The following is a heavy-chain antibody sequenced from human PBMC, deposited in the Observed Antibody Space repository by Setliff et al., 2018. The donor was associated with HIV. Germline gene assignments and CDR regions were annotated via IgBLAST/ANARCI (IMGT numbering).Heavy chain of an antibody. V-gene: IGHV4-39*01. D-gene: IGHD5-12*01. CDR1: GGSISSGDYY. CDR3: ARRRDGYNSAPWRNDY. CDR2: IYDSEST. J-gene: IGHJ4*02. Sequence: SETLSLTCTVSGGSISSGDYYWSWIRQPPGKGLAWIGNIYDSESTYYNPSLKSRVTISVDTSKNQFSLKLRSVTAADTAVYYCARRRDGYNSAPWRNDYWGQGTLVTVSS.